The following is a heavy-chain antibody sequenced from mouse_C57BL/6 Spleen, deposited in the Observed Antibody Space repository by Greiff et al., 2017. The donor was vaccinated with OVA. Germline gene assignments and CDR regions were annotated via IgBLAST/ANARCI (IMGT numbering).Heavy chain of an antibody. D-gene: IGHD2-3*01. Sequence: QVQLQQPGAELVMPGASVKLSCKASGYTFTSYWMHWVKQRPGQGLEWIGEIDPSDSYTNYNQKFKGKSTLTVDKSSSTAYMLLSSLTSEDSAVYYCARSDYDGYDDYWGQGTTLTVSS. CDR3: ARSDYDGYDDY. V-gene: IGHV1-69*01. CDR1: GYTFTSYW. CDR2: IDPSDSYT. J-gene: IGHJ2*01.